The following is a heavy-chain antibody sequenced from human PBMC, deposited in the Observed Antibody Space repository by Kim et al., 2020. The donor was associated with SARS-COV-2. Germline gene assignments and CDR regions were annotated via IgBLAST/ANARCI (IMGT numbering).Heavy chain of an antibody. V-gene: IGHV3-48*03. CDR3: ASLEGGSGPKLNYYYGMDV. CDR2: ISSSGSTI. J-gene: IGHJ6*02. CDR1: GFTFSSYE. Sequence: GGSLRLSCAASGFTFSSYEMNWVRQAPGKGLEWVSYISSSGSTIYYADSVKGRFTISRDNAKNSLYLQMNSLRAEDTAVYYCASLEGGSGPKLNYYYGMDVWGQGTTVTVSS. D-gene: IGHD3-10*01.